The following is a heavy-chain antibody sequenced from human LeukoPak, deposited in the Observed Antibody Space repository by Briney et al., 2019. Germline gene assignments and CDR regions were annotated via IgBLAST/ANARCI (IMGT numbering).Heavy chain of an antibody. Sequence: PSETLSLTCTVSGGSISSSSYYWGWIRQPPGKGLEWIGEINHSGSTNYNPSLKSRVTISVDTSKNQFSLKLSSVTAADTAVYYCARFPPRRGLGPWGQGTLVTVSS. CDR2: INHSGST. J-gene: IGHJ5*02. CDR1: GGSISSSSYY. CDR3: ARFPPRRGLGP. V-gene: IGHV4-39*07. D-gene: IGHD4-17*01.